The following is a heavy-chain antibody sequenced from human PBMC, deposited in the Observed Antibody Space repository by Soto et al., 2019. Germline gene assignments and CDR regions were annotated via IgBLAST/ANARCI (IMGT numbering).Heavy chain of an antibody. CDR2: ISAYNGNT. CDR1: GYTFTSYG. CDR3: ASHRGRNAMDV. Sequence: QVQLVQSGAEVKKPGASVKVSCKASGYTFTSYGISWVRQAPGQGLEWMGWISAYNGNTNYAQKHGGEATKPTDPPRRTAYRGRRRVRYDDPAVNYCASHRGRNAMDVGGHGPTVTVPS. J-gene: IGHJ6*02. V-gene: IGHV1-18*01.